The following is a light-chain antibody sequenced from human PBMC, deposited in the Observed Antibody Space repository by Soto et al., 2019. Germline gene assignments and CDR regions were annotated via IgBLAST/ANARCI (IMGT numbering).Light chain of an antibody. V-gene: IGLV2-14*01. CDR3: SSFSSSNTLDYV. CDR1: SRDVGGYTY. CDR2: EVS. Sequence: QSALTQPASVSGSPGQSITISCTGTSRDVGGYTYVSWYQRYPGKAPKLIIYEVSNRPSGVSNRFSGSKSGNTASLTISGLQAEDEADDYCSSFSSSNTLDYVFGTGSKLTVL. J-gene: IGLJ1*01.